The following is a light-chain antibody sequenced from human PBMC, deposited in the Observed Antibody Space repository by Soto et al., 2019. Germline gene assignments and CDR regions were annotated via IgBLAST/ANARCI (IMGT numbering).Light chain of an antibody. CDR1: SSNIGAGYD. J-gene: IGLJ2*01. CDR2: GIS. V-gene: IGLV1-40*01. Sequence: QAVVTQPPSVSGAPGQRVTISCTGSSSNIGAGYDVHWYQQLPGTAPKLLIYGISNRPSGVPDRFSGSKSGTSASLAITGLQAEDEADYYCQSFDSSLSGTVVFGGGTKLTVL. CDR3: QSFDSSLSGTVV.